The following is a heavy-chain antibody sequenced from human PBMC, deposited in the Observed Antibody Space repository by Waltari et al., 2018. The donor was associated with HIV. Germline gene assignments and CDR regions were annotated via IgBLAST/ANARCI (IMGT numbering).Heavy chain of an antibody. J-gene: IGHJ4*02. CDR3: VRVRDSSSGWYIFDY. CDR1: GFTFNTYD. D-gene: IGHD6-19*01. V-gene: IGHV3-13*04. CDR2: IGAAGYT. Sequence: EVHLVESGGGLIQPGGSLRLSCAASGFTFNTYDMHWVRQAAGEGLQWGSAIGAAGYTYYSDSVKGRFTISRENAKNSLFLQMNSLRAGDTAVYFCVRVRDSSSGWYIFDYWGQGALVTVSS.